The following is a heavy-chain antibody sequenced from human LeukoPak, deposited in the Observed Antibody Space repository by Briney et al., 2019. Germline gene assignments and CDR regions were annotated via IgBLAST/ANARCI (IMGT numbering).Heavy chain of an antibody. CDR1: GLTVSSNY. J-gene: IGHJ6*02. CDR2: IYSGGST. D-gene: IGHD2-21*02. V-gene: IGHV3-66*01. CDR3: ARERGVTGPVGV. Sequence: GGSLRPSCAASGLTVSSNYMSWVRQAPGKGLEWVSVIYSGGSTYYADSVKGRFTISRDNSKNTLYLQMNSLRAEDTAVYYCARERGVTGPVGVWGQGTTVTVSS.